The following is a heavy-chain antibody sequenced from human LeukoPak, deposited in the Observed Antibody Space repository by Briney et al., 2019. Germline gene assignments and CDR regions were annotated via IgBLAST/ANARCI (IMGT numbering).Heavy chain of an antibody. CDR2: ISAYSGNT. D-gene: IGHD1-26*01. Sequence: ASVKVSCKASGYTFTGYYMHWVRQAPGQGLEWMGWISAYSGNTRYAQKLQGRVTMTTDTSTSTAYMELRSLRSDDTAVYYCARDHGPATTLPNYYYNYMDVWGKGTTVTVSS. CDR1: GYTFTGYY. V-gene: IGHV1-18*04. CDR3: ARDHGPATTLPNYYYNYMDV. J-gene: IGHJ6*03.